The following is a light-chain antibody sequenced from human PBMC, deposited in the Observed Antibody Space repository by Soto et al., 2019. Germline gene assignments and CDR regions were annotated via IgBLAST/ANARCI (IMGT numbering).Light chain of an antibody. CDR3: CSYAGSSTLDVV. J-gene: IGLJ2*01. Sequence: QSVLTQPASVSGSPGQSITISCTGTSSDVGSYNLVSWYQQHPGKAPKLMIYEGSKRPSGVSNRFSGSKSGNTASLTISGLQAEAEDDDYCCSYAGSSTLDVVFGGGTKLTVL. CDR1: SSDVGSYNL. V-gene: IGLV2-23*01. CDR2: EGS.